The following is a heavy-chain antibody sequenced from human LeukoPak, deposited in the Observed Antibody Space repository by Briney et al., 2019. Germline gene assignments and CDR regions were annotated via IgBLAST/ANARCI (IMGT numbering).Heavy chain of an antibody. V-gene: IGHV4-59*08. Sequence: SETLSLTCTVSGGSISSYYWSWIRQPPGKGLEGIGYIYYIGSTNYNPSLKSRVTISVDTSKNQFSLKLSSVTAADTAVYYCARIWGGYSYAYGFDAFDIWGQGTMVTVSS. D-gene: IGHD5-18*01. CDR1: GGSISSYY. CDR3: ARIWGGYSYAYGFDAFDI. CDR2: IYYIGST. J-gene: IGHJ3*02.